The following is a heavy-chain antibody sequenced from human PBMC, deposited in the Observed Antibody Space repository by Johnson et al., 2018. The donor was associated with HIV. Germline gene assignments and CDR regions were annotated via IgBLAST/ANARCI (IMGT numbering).Heavy chain of an antibody. D-gene: IGHD1-1*01. CDR3: ARVMEPRDAFDI. Sequence: VQLVESGGGLERPGGSLRLSCAASGFFFDDYGMTWVRQPPGRGLEWVSGINWNGGSTGYTDSVKGRFTISRDNAKNSLYLQMNSLRAEDTAVYYCARVMEPRDAFDIWGQGTMVTVSS. J-gene: IGHJ3*02. CDR2: INWNGGST. V-gene: IGHV3-20*04. CDR1: GFFFDDYG.